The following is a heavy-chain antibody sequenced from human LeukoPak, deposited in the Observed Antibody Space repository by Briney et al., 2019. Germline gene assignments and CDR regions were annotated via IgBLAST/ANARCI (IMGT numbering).Heavy chain of an antibody. CDR2: IYYSGST. CDR3: ARDLSKNGWFDP. J-gene: IGHJ5*02. Sequence: SETLSLTCTVSGGSISSYYWSWIRQPPGKGPEWIGYIYYSGSTNYNPSLKSRVTISVDTSKNQFSLKLSSVTAADTAVYYCARDLSKNGWFDPWGQGTLVTVSS. V-gene: IGHV4-59*01. CDR1: GGSISSYY.